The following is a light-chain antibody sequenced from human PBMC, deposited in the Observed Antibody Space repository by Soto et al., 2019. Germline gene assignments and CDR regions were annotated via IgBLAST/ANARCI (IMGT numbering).Light chain of an antibody. V-gene: IGKV3-20*01. J-gene: IGKJ1*01. CDR1: QRVSSSY. CDR3: QNYGHPQWT. Sequence: ELVSTQASVTLSLFTVPIATVSGSSSQRVSSSYLAWYQQKPGQAPRLLIYGASNRATGIPDRFSGSGSGTDFTLTISRLEPEDFAVYYCQNYGHPQWTFGKGHTGDIK. CDR2: GAS.